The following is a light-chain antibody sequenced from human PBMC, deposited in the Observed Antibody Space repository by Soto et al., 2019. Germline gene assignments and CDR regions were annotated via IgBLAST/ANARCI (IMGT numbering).Light chain of an antibody. CDR2: GAS. CDR1: QSVLYNSNNKNH. J-gene: IGKJ5*01. CDR3: QQYYSIPFT. Sequence: DFVMTQAPDSLAVSLGERATINCKSSQSVLYNSNNKNHLGWFQQKPGHPPKLLIYGASFRPSGVPDRFSGSGSGTDFTLTISSLQAEDVAVYYCQQYYSIPFTFGQGTRREIK. V-gene: IGKV4-1*01.